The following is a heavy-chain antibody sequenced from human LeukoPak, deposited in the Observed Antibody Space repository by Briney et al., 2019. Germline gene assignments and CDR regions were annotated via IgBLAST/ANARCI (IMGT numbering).Heavy chain of an antibody. CDR3: ARMVGWGARRYYYYYMDV. J-gene: IGHJ6*03. Sequence: MPSETLSLTCAVYGGSFSGYYCSWLRQPPGKGLEWIGEINHSGSTNYNPSLKSRVTISVDTSKNQFSLKLSSVTAADTAVYYCARMVGWGARRYYYYYMDVWGKGTTVTISS. D-gene: IGHD1-26*01. CDR2: INHSGST. CDR1: GGSFSGYY. V-gene: IGHV4-34*01.